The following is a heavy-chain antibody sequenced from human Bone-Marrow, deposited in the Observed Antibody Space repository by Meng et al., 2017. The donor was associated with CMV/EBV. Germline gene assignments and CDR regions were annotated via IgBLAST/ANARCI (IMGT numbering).Heavy chain of an antibody. D-gene: IGHD3-22*01. Sequence: LRLSCTVSGGSISSGDYYWSWIRQPPGKGLEWIGYIYYSGSTYYNPSLKSRVTISVDTSKNQFSLKLSSVTAADTAVYYCARDGKRAYYDSSGYYYRGNYYYGMDVWGQGTTVTVSS. J-gene: IGHJ6*02. CDR3: ARDGKRAYYDSSGYYYRGNYYYGMDV. V-gene: IGHV4-30-4*08. CDR2: IYYSGST. CDR1: GGSISSGDYY.